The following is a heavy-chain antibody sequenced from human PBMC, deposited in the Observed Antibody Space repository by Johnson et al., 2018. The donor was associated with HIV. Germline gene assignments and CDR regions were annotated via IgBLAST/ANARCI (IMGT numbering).Heavy chain of an antibody. J-gene: IGHJ3*02. V-gene: IGHV3-30-3*01. CDR2: ISYDGSNK. D-gene: IGHD6-6*01. Sequence: QVQLVESGGGVVQPGRSLRLSCAASGFTFSSYAMHWVRQAPGKGLAWVAVISYDGSNKYYADSVTGRFTISRDNSKNTLYLQMNSLRAEDTAVYYCARDSTYSSSPLGAFDIWGQGTMVTVSS. CDR1: GFTFSSYA. CDR3: ARDSTYSSSPLGAFDI.